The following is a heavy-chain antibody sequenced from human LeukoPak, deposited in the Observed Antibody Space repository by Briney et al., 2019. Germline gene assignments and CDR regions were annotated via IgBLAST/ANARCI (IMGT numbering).Heavy chain of an antibody. J-gene: IGHJ4*02. CDR3: ARTYNGMRDSDWQRDYYFDY. D-gene: IGHD3-9*01. CDR2: IYWNEDK. V-gene: IGHV2-5*01. Sequence: SGPTLVNPTQTLTLTCTFSGFSLSPSGVGVGWIRQPPGKALEWLAIIYWNEDKRYSPSLKSRLTITKDTSKNQVVLQMTDMDPVDTATYYCARTYNGMRDSDWQRDYYFDYWGQGTLVTVSS. CDR1: GFSLSPSGVG.